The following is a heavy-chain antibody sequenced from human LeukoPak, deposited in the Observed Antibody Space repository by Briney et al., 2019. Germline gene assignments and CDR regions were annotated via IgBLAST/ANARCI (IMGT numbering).Heavy chain of an antibody. D-gene: IGHD4-23*01. CDR1: RFTVSINY. V-gene: IGHV3-66*01. CDR3: ARDYGGNSGQWIFDY. J-gene: IGHJ4*02. Sequence: GCPRDSCAASRFTVSINYMSWVRAAPGKGVGRGSVIYSGGSTYYADSVKCRFTISRDNSKNTLYLQKKSMRAEDTAVYYWARDYGGNSGQWIFDYWGQGTLVTVSS. CDR2: IYSGGST.